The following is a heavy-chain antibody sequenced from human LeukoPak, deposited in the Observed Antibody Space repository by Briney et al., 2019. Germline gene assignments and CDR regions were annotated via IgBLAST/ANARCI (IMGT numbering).Heavy chain of an antibody. J-gene: IGHJ4*02. D-gene: IGHD2-2*01. CDR2: ICAYNGNT. CDR3: ARGPKRAVVPAARLFDY. V-gene: IGHV1-18*01. Sequence: ASVKVSCKASGYTFTSYGISWVRQAPGQGLEWMGWICAYNGNTNYAQKLQGRVTMTTDTSTSTAYMELRSLRSDDTAVYYCARGPKRAVVPAARLFDYWGQGTLVTVSS. CDR1: GYTFTSYG.